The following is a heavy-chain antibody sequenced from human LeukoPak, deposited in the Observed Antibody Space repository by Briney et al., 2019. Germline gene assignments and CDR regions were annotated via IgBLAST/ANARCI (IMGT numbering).Heavy chain of an antibody. Sequence: SVKVSCKASGGTFSGYGINWVRQAPGQGLEWMGGTIPIFGTTKYAQNFQGRVNITTDESTSTAYLELRSLRSEDTAVYYCATDSGGMGYYYYYYMDVWGSGTTVTVSS. CDR3: ATDSGGMGYYYYYYMDV. V-gene: IGHV1-69*05. D-gene: IGHD3-16*01. CDR1: GGTFSGYG. CDR2: TIPIFGTT. J-gene: IGHJ6*03.